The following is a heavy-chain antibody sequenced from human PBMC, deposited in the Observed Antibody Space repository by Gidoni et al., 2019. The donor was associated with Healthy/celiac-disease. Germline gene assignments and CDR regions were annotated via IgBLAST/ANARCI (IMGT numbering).Heavy chain of an antibody. CDR2: IYHSGST. J-gene: IGHJ4*02. V-gene: IGHV4-30-2*01. CDR3: ASSRGYSGYDILDY. D-gene: IGHD5-12*01. CDR1: GGSISSGGYS. Sequence: QLQLQESGSGLVKPSQTLSLTCAVSGGSISSGGYSWSWIRQPPGKGLEWIGYIYHSGSTYYNPSLKSRVTISVDRSKNQFSLKLSSVTAADTAVYYCASSRGYSGYDILDYWGQGTLVTVSS.